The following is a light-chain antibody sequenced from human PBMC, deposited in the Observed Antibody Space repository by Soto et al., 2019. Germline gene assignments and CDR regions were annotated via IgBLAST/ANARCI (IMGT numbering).Light chain of an antibody. V-gene: IGLV1-40*01. CDR3: QSYDSSLSGSVV. CDR2: GNS. CDR1: SSNIGAGYD. Sequence: QPVLTQPPSVSGAPGQRVTISCTGSSSNIGAGYDVHWYQQLPGTAPKLLIYGNSNRPSGVPVRFSGSKSGTSASLAITGLQAEDEADYYCQSYDSSLSGSVVFGGGTKLTVL. J-gene: IGLJ2*01.